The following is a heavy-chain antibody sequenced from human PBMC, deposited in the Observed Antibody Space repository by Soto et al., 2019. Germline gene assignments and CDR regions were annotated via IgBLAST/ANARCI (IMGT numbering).Heavy chain of an antibody. CDR2: IAFDGSQE. V-gene: IGHV3-30*03. J-gene: IGHJ6*02. CDR1: GFSFNTSG. Sequence: QVQLVESGGGVVQPGRALRLSCAASGFSFNTSGMHWVRQAPGKGLEWVAVIAFDGSQEFYGDSVRGRFTISRENTKNTLFLQMKSLTPEDTAVYYCATKVRVTNYLYYGMDVWGQGTTVTVS. CDR3: ATKVRVTNYLYYGMDV. D-gene: IGHD2-21*02.